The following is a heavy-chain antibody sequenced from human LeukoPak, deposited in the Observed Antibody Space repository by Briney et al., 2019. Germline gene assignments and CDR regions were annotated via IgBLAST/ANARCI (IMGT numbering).Heavy chain of an antibody. V-gene: IGHV1-18*01. CDR2: ISCYNGDT. J-gene: IGHJ4*02. Sequence: ASVKVSCKASGYIFTSYGISWFRQAPGQGLEWVAWISCYNGDTKNEQKVQDRVTLTTDTSTSTAYMELRSLRSDDTAVYYCGRDRPYVSGWYTDYWGQGTLVTVSS. CDR1: GYIFTSYG. CDR3: GRDRPYVSGWYTDY. D-gene: IGHD6-19*01.